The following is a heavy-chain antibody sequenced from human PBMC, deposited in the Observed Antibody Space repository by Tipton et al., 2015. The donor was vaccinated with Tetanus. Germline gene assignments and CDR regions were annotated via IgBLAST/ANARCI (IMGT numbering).Heavy chain of an antibody. D-gene: IGHD7-27*01. J-gene: IGHJ4*02. V-gene: IGHV4-59*01. CDR1: GGSINSYY. CDR2: IYYSGST. Sequence: TLSLTCTVSGGSINSYYWSWIRQPPGKGLEWIGYIYYSGSTNYNPSLRSRVTISVDTSKNRFSLKLSSVTAADTAVYYCARIRQVGKPGPFFDYWGQGTLVTVSS. CDR3: ARIRQVGKPGPFFDY.